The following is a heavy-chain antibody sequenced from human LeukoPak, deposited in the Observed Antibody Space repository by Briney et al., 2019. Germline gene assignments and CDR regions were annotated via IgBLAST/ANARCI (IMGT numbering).Heavy chain of an antibody. CDR2: INPSGGST. D-gene: IGHD2-2*01. CDR1: GYTFTSYY. V-gene: IGHV1-46*01. Sequence: ASVKVSCKASGYTFTSYYMHWVRQAPGQGLEWMGIINPSGGSTSYAQKFQGRVTMTRDMSTSTVYMELSSLRSEDTAVYYCARGRGYCSSTNCHPLFDYWGQGTLVTVSS. CDR3: ARGRGYCSSTNCHPLFDY. J-gene: IGHJ4*02.